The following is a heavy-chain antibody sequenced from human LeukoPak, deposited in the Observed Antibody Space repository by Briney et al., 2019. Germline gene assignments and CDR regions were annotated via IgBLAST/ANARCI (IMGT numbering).Heavy chain of an antibody. CDR1: GYTFTSYA. J-gene: IGHJ4*02. D-gene: IGHD2-15*01. Sequence: ASVKVSCKASGYTFTSYAMHWVRQAPGQRLEWMGWINAGNGNTKYSQKFQGRVTITRDTSAGTAYMELSSLRSEDTAVYYCARGHCSGSCYVVFDYWGQGTLVTVSS. CDR3: ARGHCSGSCYVVFDY. V-gene: IGHV1-3*01. CDR2: INAGNGNT.